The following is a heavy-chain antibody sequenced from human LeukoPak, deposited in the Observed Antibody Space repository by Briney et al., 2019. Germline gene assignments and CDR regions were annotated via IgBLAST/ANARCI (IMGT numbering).Heavy chain of an antibody. J-gene: IGHJ4*02. D-gene: IGHD6-6*01. Sequence: PEGSLRLSCAASGFTFSSYWMHWVRQAPGKGLVWVSRINSDGSSTSYADSVKGRFTISRDNAKNTLYLQMNSLRAEDTAVYYCARGYGSSRGWYWGQGTLVTVSS. CDR1: GFTFSSYW. CDR2: INSDGSST. CDR3: ARGYGSSRGWY. V-gene: IGHV3-74*01.